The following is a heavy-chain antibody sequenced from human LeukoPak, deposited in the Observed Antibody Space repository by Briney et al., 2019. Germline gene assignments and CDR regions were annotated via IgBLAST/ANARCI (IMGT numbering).Heavy chain of an antibody. V-gene: IGHV4-34*01. CDR2: INHSGST. CDR1: GGSFSGYY. Sequence: PSETLSLTCAVYGGSFSGYYWSWIRQPPGKGLEWIGEINHSGSTNYNPSLKSRVTISVDTSKNQFSLKLSSVTAADTAVCYCARDHSSSCLDYWGQGTLVTVSS. J-gene: IGHJ4*02. CDR3: ARDHSSSCLDY. D-gene: IGHD6-13*01.